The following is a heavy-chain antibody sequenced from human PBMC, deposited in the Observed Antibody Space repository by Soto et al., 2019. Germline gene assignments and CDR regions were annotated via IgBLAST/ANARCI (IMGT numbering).Heavy chain of an antibody. CDR2: ISYDGSTD. V-gene: IGHV3-30*18. Sequence: QVQLVESGGGVVQPGGSLRLSCAASGFAFSTYGMHWVRQAPGKGLEWRAVISYDGSTDYYADSVKGRFTISRDNPKNTLYRQMNRLRPEDTAVYFCAKEGGPGRTGGATRYRYDCWGQGTLVTVSS. J-gene: IGHJ4*02. CDR3: AKEGGPGRTGGATRYRYDC. D-gene: IGHD3-16*01. CDR1: GFAFSTYG.